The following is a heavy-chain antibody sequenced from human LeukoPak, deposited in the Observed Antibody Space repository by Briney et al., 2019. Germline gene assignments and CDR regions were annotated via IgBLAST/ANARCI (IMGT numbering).Heavy chain of an antibody. J-gene: IGHJ3*02. CDR1: GGSFSDYY. CDR2: INHSGNT. V-gene: IGHV4-34*01. Sequence: SETLSLTCAVYGGSFSDYYWSWIRQPPGKGLEWIGEINHSGNTNYNPSLKSRVTISVDTSKNQFSLKLSSVTASDTAVYYCARRFAPSRNDAFDIWGQGTMVTVSS. CDR3: ARRFAPSRNDAFDI. D-gene: IGHD3-10*01.